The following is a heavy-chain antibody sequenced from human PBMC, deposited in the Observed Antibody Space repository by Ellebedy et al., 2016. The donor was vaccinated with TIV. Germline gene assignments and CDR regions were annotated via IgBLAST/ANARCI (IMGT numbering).Heavy chain of an antibody. CDR3: ASSRYHYYLGNTIFAY. V-gene: IGHV3-23*01. Sequence: GESLKISCAASGFTFSSYAMSWVRLAPGQGLEWVSGINANGVSIAYADSVKGRFTISRDNSKATLFLQMNSLRAEDTAVYYCASSRYHYYLGNTIFAYWGQGALVTVSS. CDR1: GFTFSSYA. J-gene: IGHJ4*02. CDR2: INANGVSI. D-gene: IGHD3-10*01.